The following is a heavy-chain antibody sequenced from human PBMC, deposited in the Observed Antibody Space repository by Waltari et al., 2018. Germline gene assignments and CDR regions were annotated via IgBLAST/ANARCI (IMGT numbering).Heavy chain of an antibody. CDR1: GGSISSGSYY. CDR3: ARGPRVWFGSPNDYFDY. J-gene: IGHJ4*02. Sequence: QVQLQESGPGLVKPSQTLSLTCTVSGGSISSGSYYWSWIRQPAGKGLEWIGYIYTSGSTNYNPSLKSRVTISVDTSKNQFSLKLSSVTAADTAVYYCARGPRVWFGSPNDYFDYWGQGTLVTVSS. D-gene: IGHD3-10*01. CDR2: IYTSGST. V-gene: IGHV4-61*09.